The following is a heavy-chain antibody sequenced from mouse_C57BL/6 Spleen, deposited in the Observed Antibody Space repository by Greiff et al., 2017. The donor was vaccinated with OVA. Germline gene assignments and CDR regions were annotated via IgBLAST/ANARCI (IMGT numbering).Heavy chain of an antibody. V-gene: IGHV1-15*01. CDR1: GYTFTAYE. J-gene: IGHJ1*03. CDR2: IDPETGGP. D-gene: IGHD1-1*01. CDR3: TRTFITTVGRYFDD. Sequence: QVQLQQSGAELVRPGASVTLSCKASGYTFTAYEMHWVKPTPVPGLEWIGAIDPETGGPAYTQQFTGKAILTADKSSSTAYMALRSLTTEDSAVYYGTRTFITTVGRYFDDWGTGTTVTVSS.